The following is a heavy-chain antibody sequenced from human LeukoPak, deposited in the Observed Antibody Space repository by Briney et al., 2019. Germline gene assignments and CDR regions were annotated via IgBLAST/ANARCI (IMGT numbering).Heavy chain of an antibody. Sequence: SVKVSCKASGGTFSSYTISWVRQAPGQGLEWMGRIIPILGIANYAQKFQGRVTITADKSTSTAYMELSSLRSEDTAVYYCASAVGDFLSGYYDYWGQGTLVTVSS. CDR2: IIPILGIA. J-gene: IGHJ4*02. CDR1: GGTFSSYT. D-gene: IGHD3-3*01. CDR3: ASAVGDFLSGYYDY. V-gene: IGHV1-69*02.